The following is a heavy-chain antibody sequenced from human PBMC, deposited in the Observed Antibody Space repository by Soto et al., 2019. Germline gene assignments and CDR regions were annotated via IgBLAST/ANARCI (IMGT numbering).Heavy chain of an antibody. J-gene: IGHJ6*02. Sequence: QVQLVQSGAEVKKPGSSVKVSCKASGGTFSSYAISWVRQAPGQWLEWMGGIIPIFGTANYAQKFQGRVTITADKYTSTAYMELSSLRSEDTAVYYCARAEEVAAAGTEYYYGMDVWGQGTTVTVSS. V-gene: IGHV1-69*06. D-gene: IGHD6-13*01. CDR3: ARAEEVAAAGTEYYYGMDV. CDR2: IIPIFGTA. CDR1: GGTFSSYA.